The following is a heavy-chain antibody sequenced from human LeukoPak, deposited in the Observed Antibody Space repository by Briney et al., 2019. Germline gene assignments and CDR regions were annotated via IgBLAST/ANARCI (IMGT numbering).Heavy chain of an antibody. J-gene: IGHJ4*02. D-gene: IGHD5-12*01. CDR2: INPNSGGT. CDR3: AIAGGYMGSGYDFVY. CDR1: VTDYY. Sequence: GASVKVSCKASVTDYYMHWVRQAPGQGLEWMGWINPNSGGTKYAQKFQGRVTMTRDTSISTAYMELSRLRSDDTAVYYCAIAGGYMGSGYDFVYWGQGTLVTVSS. V-gene: IGHV1-2*02.